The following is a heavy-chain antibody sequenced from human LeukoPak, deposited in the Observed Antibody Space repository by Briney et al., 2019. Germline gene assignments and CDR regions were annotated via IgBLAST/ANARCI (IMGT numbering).Heavy chain of an antibody. J-gene: IGHJ6*03. CDR2: ISYDGSNK. D-gene: IGHD6-13*01. CDR3: ARGMGSSWHLYYYYMDV. CDR1: GFTFSTYW. V-gene: IGHV3-30*03. Sequence: GGSLRLSYAASGFTFSTYWMNWFRQTPGKGLEWVAVISYDGSNKYYADSVKGRFTISRDNSKNTLYLQMNSLRAEDTAVYYCARGMGSSWHLYYYYMDVWGKATKVTVSS.